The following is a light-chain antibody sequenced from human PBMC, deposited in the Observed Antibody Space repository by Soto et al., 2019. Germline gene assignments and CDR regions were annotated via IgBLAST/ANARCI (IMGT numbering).Light chain of an antibody. Sequence: DIQMTQSPSSLSASVGDRVTISCRASGEISNFLAWYQRKPGNAPTLLIYGATTVQSGVPSRFSGSGSGTEFTLTISSLQPEDVATYYCQKYDTAPLTFGGGPRWTS. CDR1: GEISNF. CDR2: GAT. V-gene: IGKV1-27*01. CDR3: QKYDTAPLT. J-gene: IGKJ4*01.